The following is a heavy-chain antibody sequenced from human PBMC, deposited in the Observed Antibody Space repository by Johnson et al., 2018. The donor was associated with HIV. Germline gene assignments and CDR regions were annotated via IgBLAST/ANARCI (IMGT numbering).Heavy chain of an antibody. CDR1: GFTVSSNY. D-gene: IGHD2-15*01. Sequence: VQLVESGGGLVHPGGSLRLSCAASGFTVSSNYMSWVRQAPGKGLEWVSVIYSGGTTYYADSVKGRFTISRDTSENTVYLQMNSLRAEDTALYYCARALRVVVVAATFDAFDIWGQGTMVTVSS. J-gene: IGHJ3*02. CDR3: ARALRVVVVAATFDAFDI. V-gene: IGHV3-66*01. CDR2: IYSGGTT.